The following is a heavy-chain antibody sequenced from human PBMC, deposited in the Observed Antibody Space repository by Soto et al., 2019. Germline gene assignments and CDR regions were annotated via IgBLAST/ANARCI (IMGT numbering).Heavy chain of an antibody. CDR2: IIPIFGTA. Sequence: SVKVSCKASGGTFSSYAISWVRQAPGQGLEWMGGIIPIFGTANYAQKFQGRVTITADESTSTAYMELSSLRSEDTAVYYCARDEMGATTRYYYYYGMDVWGQGTTVTISS. D-gene: IGHD1-26*01. J-gene: IGHJ6*02. CDR1: GGTFSSYA. V-gene: IGHV1-69*13. CDR3: ARDEMGATTRYYYYYGMDV.